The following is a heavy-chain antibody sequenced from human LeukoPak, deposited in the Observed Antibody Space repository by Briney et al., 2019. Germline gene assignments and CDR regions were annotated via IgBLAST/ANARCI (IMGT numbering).Heavy chain of an antibody. CDR3: TRVNLRGSQYNWFDP. CDR2: ITPIINSA. J-gene: IGHJ5*02. Sequence: TVKVSCKTSGGTFRSHIFSWVRQAPGQGLEWMGRITPIINSAKYAQKFRDRLTITADTSTGTAYMELSSLTPEDTALYYCTRVNLRGSQYNWFDPWGQGTLVIVSS. V-gene: IGHV1-69*08. D-gene: IGHD1-26*01. CDR1: GGTFRSHI.